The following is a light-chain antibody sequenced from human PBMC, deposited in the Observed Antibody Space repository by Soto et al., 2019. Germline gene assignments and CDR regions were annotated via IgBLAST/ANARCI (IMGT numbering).Light chain of an antibody. Sequence: EILLTQSPGTLSLSPGERATLSCRASQSVSNNYLAWNQQKPGQAPRLLIYGASTRATGIPARFSGSGSGTDFTLTISSLEAEDFGIYYCQQRNTWPITFGQGTRLEIK. CDR2: GAS. CDR3: QQRNTWPIT. J-gene: IGKJ5*01. V-gene: IGKV3D-20*02. CDR1: QSVSNNY.